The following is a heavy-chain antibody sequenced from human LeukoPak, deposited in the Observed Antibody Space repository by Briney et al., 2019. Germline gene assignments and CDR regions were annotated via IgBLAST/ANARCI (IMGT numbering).Heavy chain of an antibody. D-gene: IGHD3-22*01. CDR3: AKVGSYGSSGYPPPYY. Sequence: ASVKVSCKASGYTFTSYYMHWVRQAPGQGLEWMGIINPSGGSTSYAQKFQGRVTMTRDTSISTAYMELSSLRAEDTAVYYCAKVGSYGSSGYPPPYYWGQGTLVTVSS. CDR2: INPSGGST. J-gene: IGHJ4*02. V-gene: IGHV1-46*01. CDR1: GYTFTSYY.